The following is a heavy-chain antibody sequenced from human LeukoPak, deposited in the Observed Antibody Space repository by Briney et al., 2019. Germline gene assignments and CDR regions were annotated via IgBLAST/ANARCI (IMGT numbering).Heavy chain of an antibody. CDR3: ARDFSSGWTTEDY. CDR1: GFTFSSYG. V-gene: IGHV3-30*02. D-gene: IGHD6-19*01. Sequence: SVGSLRLSCAASGFTFSSYGMHWVRQAPGKGLEWVAFIRYDGSNKYYADSVKGRFTISRDNSKNTLYLQMNSLRAEDTAVYYCARDFSSGWTTEDYWGQGTLVTVSS. J-gene: IGHJ4*02. CDR2: IRYDGSNK.